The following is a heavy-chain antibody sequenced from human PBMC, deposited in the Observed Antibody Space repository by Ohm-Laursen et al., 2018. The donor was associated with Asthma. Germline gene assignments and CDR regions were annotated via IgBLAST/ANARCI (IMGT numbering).Heavy chain of an antibody. CDR1: GFTFSSYS. V-gene: IGHV3-21*01. CDR3: ARSPDSSGYYSDY. J-gene: IGHJ4*02. CDR2: ISSSSSYI. D-gene: IGHD3-22*01. Sequence: SLRLSCTASGFTFSSYSMNWVRQAPGKGLEWVSSISSSSSYIYYADSVKGRFTISRDNAKNSLYLQMNSLRAEDTAVYYCARSPDSSGYYSDYWGQGTLVTVSS.